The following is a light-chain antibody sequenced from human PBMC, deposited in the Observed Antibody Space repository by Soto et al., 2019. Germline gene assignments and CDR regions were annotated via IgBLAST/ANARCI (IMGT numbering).Light chain of an antibody. Sequence: QSALTQPPSASGPPGQSVTISCPGTTGDVGAYILFSWYQQHPGKAPKLMVYDVNRRPPGVPDRFFGSKSGNTAPLTVSGLQAEDEADYYCVSFAGGTYVFGTGTKVTVL. J-gene: IGLJ1*01. CDR3: VSFAGGTYV. V-gene: IGLV2-8*01. CDR2: DVN. CDR1: TGDVGAYIL.